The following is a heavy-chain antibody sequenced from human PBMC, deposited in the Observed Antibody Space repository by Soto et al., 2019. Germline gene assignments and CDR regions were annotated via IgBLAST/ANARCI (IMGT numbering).Heavy chain of an antibody. CDR3: ARGQLRSGYVKSPYYFDF. J-gene: IGHJ4*02. CDR1: GGSFSAYY. V-gene: IGHV4-34*01. D-gene: IGHD5-12*01. CDR2: INHSGST. Sequence: SETLSLTCAVYGGSFSAYYWSWIRQPPGKGLEWIGEINHSGSTNYNPSLKSRVTISVDTSKNQFSLKVSSVTAADTAVYYCARGQLRSGYVKSPYYFDFWGQGTLVTVPQ.